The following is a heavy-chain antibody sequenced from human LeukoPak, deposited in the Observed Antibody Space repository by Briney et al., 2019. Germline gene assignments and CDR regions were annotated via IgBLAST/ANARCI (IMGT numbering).Heavy chain of an antibody. CDR3: ARAEAAGDNRGGYYYFYMDV. CDR1: GFTFSAHH. D-gene: IGHD6-25*01. V-gene: IGHV3-23*01. Sequence: GGSLRLSCATSGFTFSAHHMNWVRQAPGKGLEWVSGITASGATTYYADSVKGRITISRDSSQSTLYLQMNSLRAEDTAVYYCARAEAAGDNRGGYYYFYMDVWGKGTTVTVSS. CDR2: ITASGATT. J-gene: IGHJ6*03.